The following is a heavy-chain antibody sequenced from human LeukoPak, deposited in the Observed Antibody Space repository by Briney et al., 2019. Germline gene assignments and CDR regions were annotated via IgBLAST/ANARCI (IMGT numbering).Heavy chain of an antibody. CDR2: ISSSSSYI. J-gene: IGHJ4*02. CDR3: ASLYGHGIFDY. V-gene: IGHV3-21*01. CDR1: GFTFSSYS. D-gene: IGHD4-17*01. Sequence: GGSLRLSCAASGFTFSSYSMNWVRQAPGKGLEWVSSISSSSSYIYYADSVKGRFTISRDNAKSSLYLQMNSLRAEDTAVYYCASLYGHGIFDYWGQGTLVTVSS.